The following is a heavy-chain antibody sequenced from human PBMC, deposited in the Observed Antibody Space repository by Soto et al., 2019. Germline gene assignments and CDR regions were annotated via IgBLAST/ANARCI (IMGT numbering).Heavy chain of an antibody. V-gene: IGHV2-70*11. CDR3: ARIRSSGWYEFDY. D-gene: IGHD6-19*01. Sequence: SGPTLVNHKQTLTLTCTFSGFSLSTSRMCVSWIRQPPGKALEWLARIDWDNDKYYSTPLRTRLTISKDTSKNQVVLTMTNMNPVDTATYYCARIRSSGWYEFDYWGQGTLVTVSS. J-gene: IGHJ4*02. CDR1: GFSLSTSRMC. CDR2: IDWDNDK.